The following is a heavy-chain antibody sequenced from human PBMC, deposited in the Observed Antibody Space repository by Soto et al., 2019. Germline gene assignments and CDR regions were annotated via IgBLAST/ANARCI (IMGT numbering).Heavy chain of an antibody. CDR3: AGGPGYCSGGSCYLSWFDP. V-gene: IGHV1-69*02. CDR2: IIPILGIA. D-gene: IGHD2-15*01. Sequence: QVQLVQSGAEVKKPGSSVKVSCKASGGTFSSYTISWVRQAPGQGLEWMGRIIPILGIANYAQKFQCRVTITADKSTSTAYMELGSLRSEHTAVYYCAGGPGYCSGGSCYLSWFDPWGQGTLVTVSS. CDR1: GGTFSSYT. J-gene: IGHJ5*02.